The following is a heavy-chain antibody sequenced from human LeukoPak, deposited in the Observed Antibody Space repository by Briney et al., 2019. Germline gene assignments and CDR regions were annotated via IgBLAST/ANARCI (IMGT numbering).Heavy chain of an antibody. V-gene: IGHV3-30*18. Sequence: PGRSLRLSCAASGFTFSSYGMHWVRQAPGRGLEWVAFISYDGSIKKYADSVKGRFTISRDNSKNTLYLQMNSLRDEDTAVYYRAKGAKRVVGATTHWFDPWGQGTLVTVSS. CDR2: ISYDGSIK. D-gene: IGHD1-26*01. CDR3: AKGAKRVVGATTHWFDP. CDR1: GFTFSSYG. J-gene: IGHJ5*02.